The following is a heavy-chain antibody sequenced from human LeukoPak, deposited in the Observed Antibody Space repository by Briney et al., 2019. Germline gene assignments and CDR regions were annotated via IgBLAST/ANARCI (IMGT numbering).Heavy chain of an antibody. V-gene: IGHV1-2*02. Sequence: GASVKVSCKASGYTFTGYYMHWVRQAPGQGLEWMGWINPNSGGTNYAQKFQGRVTMTRDTSISTAYMELSRLRSDDTAVYYCARVSSGYDYEGHYFDYWGQGTLVTVSS. D-gene: IGHD5-12*01. J-gene: IGHJ4*02. CDR3: ARVSSGYDYEGHYFDY. CDR1: GYTFTGYY. CDR2: INPNSGGT.